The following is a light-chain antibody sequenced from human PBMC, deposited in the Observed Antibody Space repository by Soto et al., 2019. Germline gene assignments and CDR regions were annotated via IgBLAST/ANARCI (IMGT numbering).Light chain of an antibody. CDR2: DAS. Sequence: EIVLTQSPGTLSLSPGERATLSCRASQSFSSSYLAWYQQKPGQAPRLLIYDASTRATGIPDRFSGSGSGTDFTLTISRLEPEDFAVYYCQQYGSSPTWTFGQGTNVEIK. CDR1: QSFSSSY. J-gene: IGKJ1*01. V-gene: IGKV3-20*01. CDR3: QQYGSSPTWT.